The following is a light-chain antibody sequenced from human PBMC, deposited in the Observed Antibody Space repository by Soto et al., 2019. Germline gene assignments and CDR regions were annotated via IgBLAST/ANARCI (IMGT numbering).Light chain of an antibody. CDR1: QTVRTS. CDR3: HQYNNWWT. Sequence: EIVMTQSPATLSVSPGERATLSCRASQTVRTSLAWYQQKPGRAPRLLIYGASTRASGVPARFSGSGSGTEFTLTISSLQSQDSAVYYCHQYNNWWTFGQGTKVDIK. J-gene: IGKJ1*01. V-gene: IGKV3-15*01. CDR2: GAS.